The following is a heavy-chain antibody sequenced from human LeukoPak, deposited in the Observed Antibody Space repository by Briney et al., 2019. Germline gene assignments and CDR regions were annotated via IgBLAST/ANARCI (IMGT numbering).Heavy chain of an antibody. CDR2: IYPGDSDT. CDR1: GYSFTSYW. J-gene: IGHJ5*02. V-gene: IGHV5-51*01. CDR3: PRYTAVDAKNWFGP. D-gene: IGHD6-19*01. Sequence: GESLNISCKGSGYSFTSYWIGWVRQMPGKGLEWMGIIYPGDSDTRYSPSFQGQFTISANKSSSTAYLQWSSLKASATAMYYRPRYTAVDAKNWFGPWGQGTLVTVSS.